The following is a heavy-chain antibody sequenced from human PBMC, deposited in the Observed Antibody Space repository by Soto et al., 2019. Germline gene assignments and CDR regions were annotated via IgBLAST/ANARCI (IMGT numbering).Heavy chain of an antibody. J-gene: IGHJ4*02. V-gene: IGHV1-3*01. D-gene: IGHD6-13*01. CDR3: ARSSSWYVFDY. CDR2: FNAGNGNT. Sequence: QVQLVQSGAEVKKPGASVKVSCKASGYTFTSYAMHWVRQAPGQRLEWMGWFNAGNGNTKYSQKFQGRVTITRDTSASTAYMELSSLRSEDTAVYYCARSSSWYVFDYWGQGTLVTVSS. CDR1: GYTFTSYA.